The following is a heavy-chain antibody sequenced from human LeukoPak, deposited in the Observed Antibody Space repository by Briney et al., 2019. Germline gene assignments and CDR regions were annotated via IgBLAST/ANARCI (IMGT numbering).Heavy chain of an antibody. J-gene: IGHJ6*02. CDR3: ARIGNNPRITIFGVAHLDYYYYGMDV. D-gene: IGHD3-3*01. Sequence: GGSLRLSCAASGITFSTYAMSWVRQAPGKGLEWVANIKQDGSEKYHVDSAKGRFIISRDNAKNSLYLQMNSLRAEDTAVYYCARIGNNPRITIFGVAHLDYYYYGMDVWGQGTTVTVSS. CDR2: IKQDGSEK. CDR1: GITFSTYA. V-gene: IGHV3-7*03.